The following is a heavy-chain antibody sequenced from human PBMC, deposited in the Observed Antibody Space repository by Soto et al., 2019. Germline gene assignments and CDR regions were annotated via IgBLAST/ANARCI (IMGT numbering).Heavy chain of an antibody. CDR2: ISGSGGST. CDR1: GFTFSSYA. Sequence: EVQLLESGGGLVQPGGSLRLSCAASGFTFSSYAMSWVRQAPGKGLEWVSAISGSGGSTYYADSVKGRFTISRDNSKNTLDLQMNSRRAEDTAVYYCAKGAGCTPSDIVGVPAAMGYYYYGMDVGGQGTTVTVAS. D-gene: IGHD2-2*01. CDR3: AKGAGCTPSDIVGVPAAMGYYYYGMDV. J-gene: IGHJ6*02. V-gene: IGHV3-23*01.